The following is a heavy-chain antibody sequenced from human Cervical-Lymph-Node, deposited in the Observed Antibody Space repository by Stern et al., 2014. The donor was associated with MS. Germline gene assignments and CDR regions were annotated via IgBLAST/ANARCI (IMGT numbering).Heavy chain of an antibody. CDR1: GGSISSYY. D-gene: IGHD4-17*01. Sequence: VHLVESGPGLVKPSETLSLTCAVSGGSISSYYWSWIRQPPGKGLEWIGFIYYTGITNYNPSLKTRVTISVDTSNNHFSLKLSSATAADTAVYYCATLTTVTSRFDYWGHGTLVTVSS. CDR2: IYYTGIT. V-gene: IGHV4-59*01. J-gene: IGHJ4*01. CDR3: ATLTTVTSRFDY.